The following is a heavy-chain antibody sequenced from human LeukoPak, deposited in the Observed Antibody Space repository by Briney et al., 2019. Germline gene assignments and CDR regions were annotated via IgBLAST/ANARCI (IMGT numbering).Heavy chain of an antibody. Sequence: KPSETLSLTCAVYGGSFSGYYWSWIRQPPGKGLEWIGEINHSGSTNYNPSLKSRVTISVDTSKNQFSLKLSSVTAADTAVYYCARDTLNGAGGSFDYWGQGTLVTVSS. J-gene: IGHJ4*02. CDR2: INHSGST. CDR1: GGSFSGYY. D-gene: IGHD3-10*01. CDR3: ARDTLNGAGGSFDY. V-gene: IGHV4-34*01.